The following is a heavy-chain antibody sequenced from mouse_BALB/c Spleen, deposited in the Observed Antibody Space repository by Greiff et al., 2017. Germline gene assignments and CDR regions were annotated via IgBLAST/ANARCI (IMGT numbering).Heavy chain of an antibody. V-gene: IGHV3-2*02. CDR2: ISYSGST. D-gene: IGHD1-1*01. CDR1: GYSITSDYA. J-gene: IGHJ2*01. CDR3: SRYGSSYGYFDY. Sequence: DVQLQESGPGLVKPSQSLSLTCTVTGYSITSDYAWNWIRQFPGNKLEWMGYISYSGSTSYNPSLKSRISITRDTSKNQFFLQLNSVTTEDTATYYCSRYGSSYGYFDYWGQGTTLTVSS.